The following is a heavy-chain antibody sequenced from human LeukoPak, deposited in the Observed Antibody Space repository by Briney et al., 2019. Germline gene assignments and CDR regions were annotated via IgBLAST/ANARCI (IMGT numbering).Heavy chain of an antibody. CDR1: GFTFSSYA. CDR3: AKDRGSHWFDP. J-gene: IGHJ5*02. Sequence: GGSLRLSCAASGFTFSSYAMTWVRQAPGKGLEWVSAIDYSGDTTYYADSVKGRFTISRDNSKNTLYLQMNSLRAEDTAVYYCAKDRGSHWFDPWGQGTLVTVSS. D-gene: IGHD5-12*01. V-gene: IGHV3-23*01. CDR2: IDYSGDTT.